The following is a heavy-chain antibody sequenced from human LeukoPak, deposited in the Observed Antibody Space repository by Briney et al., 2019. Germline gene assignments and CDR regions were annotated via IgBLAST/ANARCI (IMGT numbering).Heavy chain of an antibody. CDR1: GFTFNRFA. Sequence: GGSLRLSCAASGFTFNRFAINWVRQAPGKGLEWVSAISDTGDRTWYADSVKGRFSISRDNSKNTLYLQMHSLRAEDTAVYYCGKRELWHGSGEDAWGQGTTVTVSS. V-gene: IGHV3-23*01. D-gene: IGHD3-10*01. CDR2: ISDTGDRT. J-gene: IGHJ6*02. CDR3: GKRELWHGSGEDA.